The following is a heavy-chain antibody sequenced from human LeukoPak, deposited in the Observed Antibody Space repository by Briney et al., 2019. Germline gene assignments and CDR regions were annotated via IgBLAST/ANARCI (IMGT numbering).Heavy chain of an antibody. J-gene: IGHJ4*02. CDR3: ARAIDYDILTGSPYYFDY. V-gene: IGHV1-69*06. Sequence: SVKVSCKASGGTFSSYAISWVRQAPGQGLEWMGGIIPIFGTANYAQKFQGRVTITADKFTSTAYMELSSLRSEDTAVYYCARAIDYDILTGSPYYFDYWGQGTLVTVSS. D-gene: IGHD3-9*01. CDR2: IIPIFGTA. CDR1: GGTFSSYA.